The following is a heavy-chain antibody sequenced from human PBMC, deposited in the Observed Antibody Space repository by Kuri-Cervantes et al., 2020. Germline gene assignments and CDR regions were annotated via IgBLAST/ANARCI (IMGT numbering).Heavy chain of an antibody. D-gene: IGHD3-10*01. CDR2: ISGSGGST. J-gene: IGHJ3*02. V-gene: IGHV3-23*01. CDR3: TTDDIPRLLWFRELFWDAFDI. Sequence: GGSLRLSCAASGFTFSSYAMSWVRQAPGKGLEWVSAISGSGGSTYYADSVKGRFTISRDNSKNTLYLQMNSLKTEDTAVYYCTTDDIPRLLWFRELFWDAFDIWGQGTMVTVSS. CDR1: GFTFSSYA.